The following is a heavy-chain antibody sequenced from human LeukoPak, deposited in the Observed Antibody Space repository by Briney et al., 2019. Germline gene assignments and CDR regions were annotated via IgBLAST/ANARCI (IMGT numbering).Heavy chain of an antibody. CDR2: IIPIFGIA. CDR1: GGTFSSYA. Sequence: SVKVSCKASGGTFSSYAISWVRQAPGQGLEWMGGIIPIFGIANYAQKFQGRVTITADESTSTAYMELSSLRSEDTAVYYCASRASRSGSYYYYYYGMDVWGKGTTVTVS. D-gene: IGHD3-10*01. CDR3: ASRASRSGSYYYYYYGMDV. J-gene: IGHJ6*04. V-gene: IGHV1-69*01.